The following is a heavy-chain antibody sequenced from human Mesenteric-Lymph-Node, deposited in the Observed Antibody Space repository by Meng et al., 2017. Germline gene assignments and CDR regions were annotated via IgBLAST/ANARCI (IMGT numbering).Heavy chain of an antibody. Sequence: GESLKISCAASGFTFSYAWMTWVRQAPGRGLEWVGRIKSKSTGGTIDYAAPVKGRFTISRDDSKNMLFLQMNSLKTEDTGVYYCVTDIYNWGQGTLVTVSS. CDR1: GFTFSYAW. V-gene: IGHV3-15*01. CDR2: IKSKSTGGTI. J-gene: IGHJ4*02. CDR3: VTDIYN. D-gene: IGHD1-14*01.